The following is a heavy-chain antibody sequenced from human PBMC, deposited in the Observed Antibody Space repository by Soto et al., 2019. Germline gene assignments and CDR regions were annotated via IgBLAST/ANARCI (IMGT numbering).Heavy chain of an antibody. CDR1: GFTFSSYW. CDR2: INSDGSST. Sequence: SLRLSCAPSGFTFSSYWMHWVRQATRKGLVWVSRINSDGSSTSYADSVKGRFTISRDNAKNTLYLQMNSLRAEDTAVYYCARDLLVGFGAALSNHNYMDVWGKGTTVTVSS. V-gene: IGHV3-74*01. CDR3: ARDLLVGFGAALSNHNYMDV. D-gene: IGHD3-16*01. J-gene: IGHJ6*03.